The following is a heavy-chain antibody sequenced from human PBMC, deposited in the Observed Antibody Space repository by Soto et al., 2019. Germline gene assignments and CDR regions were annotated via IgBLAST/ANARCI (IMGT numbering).Heavy chain of an antibody. CDR2: IDPSDSYT. CDR1: GYSFTSYW. CDR3: ACSYITLVRGVIISRYYYYGMDA. J-gene: IGHJ6*02. Sequence: PGESLKISCKGSGYSFTSYWISWVRQMPGKGLEWMGRIDPSDSYTNYSPSFQGHVTISADKSISTAYLQWSSLKASDTAMYYCACSYITLVRGVIISRYYYYGMDAWGQGTTVTVSS. D-gene: IGHD3-10*01. V-gene: IGHV5-10-1*01.